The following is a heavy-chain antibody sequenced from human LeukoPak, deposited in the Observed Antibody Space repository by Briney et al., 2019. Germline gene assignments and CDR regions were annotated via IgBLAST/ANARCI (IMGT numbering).Heavy chain of an antibody. J-gene: IGHJ3*02. D-gene: IGHD2-8*01. CDR2: LNNRATTT. Sequence: GGSLRLSCTASGFIFTNFAMSWVRQAPGKGPEWVSALNNRATTTYYADSVKGRFIISRDNSRNTMDLQMNSLEAEDTAVYYCAKWGIVEESIGMRYDAFDIWGQGTTVTVST. V-gene: IGHV3-23*01. CDR3: AKWGIVEESIGMRYDAFDI. CDR1: GFIFTNFA.